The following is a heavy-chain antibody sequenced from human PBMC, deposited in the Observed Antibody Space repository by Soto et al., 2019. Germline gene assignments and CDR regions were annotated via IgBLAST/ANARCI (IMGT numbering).Heavy chain of an antibody. CDR2: IYSGGST. CDR3: ASTSGYSYGYGYYYGMDV. CDR1: GFTVSSNY. J-gene: IGHJ6*02. V-gene: IGHV3-53*01. D-gene: IGHD5-18*01. Sequence: EVQLVESGGGLIQPGGSLRLSCAASGFTVSSNYMSWVRQAPGKGLEWVSVIYSGGSTYYADSVKGRFTISRDNSKNKLYLQMNSLRAEDTAVYYCASTSGYSYGYGYYYGMDVWGQGTTVTVSS.